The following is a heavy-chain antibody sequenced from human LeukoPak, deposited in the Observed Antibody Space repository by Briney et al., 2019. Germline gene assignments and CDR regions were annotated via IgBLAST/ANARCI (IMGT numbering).Heavy chain of an antibody. CDR3: ARVVRASGWFRPRYFDL. CDR2: INHSGST. CDR1: GGSFSGYY. Sequence: SETLSLTCAVYGGSFSGYYWSWTRQPPGKGLEWIGEINHSGSTNYNPSLKSRVTISVDTSKNQFSLKLSSVTAADTAVYYCARVVRASGWFRPRYFDLWGRGTLVTVSS. D-gene: IGHD6-19*01. V-gene: IGHV4-34*01. J-gene: IGHJ2*01.